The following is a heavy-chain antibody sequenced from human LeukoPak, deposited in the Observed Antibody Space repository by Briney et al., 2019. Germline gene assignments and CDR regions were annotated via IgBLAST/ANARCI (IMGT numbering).Heavy chain of an antibody. CDR3: ARAGCSGGSCYSYYATRYYYYMDV. Sequence: ASVKVSCKASGYTFTSYAMNWVRQAPGQGLEWMGWINTNTGNPTYAQGFTGRFVFSLDTSVSTAYLQISSLKAEDTAVYYCARAGCSGGSCYSYYATRYYYYMDVWGKGTTVTVSS. CDR1: GYTFTSYA. CDR2: INTNTGNP. J-gene: IGHJ6*03. V-gene: IGHV7-4-1*02. D-gene: IGHD2-15*01.